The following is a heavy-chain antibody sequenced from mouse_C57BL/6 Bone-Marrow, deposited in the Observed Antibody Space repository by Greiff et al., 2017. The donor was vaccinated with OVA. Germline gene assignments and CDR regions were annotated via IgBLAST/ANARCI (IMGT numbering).Heavy chain of an antibody. CDR3: ARYYYGSILAY. D-gene: IGHD1-1*01. CDR1: GYTFTSYW. V-gene: IGHV1-55*01. Sequence: QVQLQQPGAELVKPGASVKMSCKASGYTFTSYWITWVKQRPGQGLEWIGDIYPGSGSTNYNEKFKSKATLTVDTSSSTAYMRLSSLTSEDSAVYYCARYYYGSILAYWGQGTLVTVSA. CDR2: IYPGSGST. J-gene: IGHJ3*01.